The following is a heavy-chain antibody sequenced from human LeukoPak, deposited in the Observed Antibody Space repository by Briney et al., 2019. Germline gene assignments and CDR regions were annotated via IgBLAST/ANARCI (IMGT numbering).Heavy chain of an antibody. CDR2: FDPEDGET. CDR3: ATSAYYYDSSGYPTKAPLDY. V-gene: IGHV1-24*01. J-gene: IGHJ4*02. CDR1: GYTLTELS. Sequence: ASVKVSCKVSGYTLTELSMHWVRQAPGKGLGWMGGFDPEDGETIYAQKFQGRVTMTEDTSTDTAYMELSSLRSEDTAVYYCATSAYYYDSSGYPTKAPLDYGGQGTLVTVSS. D-gene: IGHD3-22*01.